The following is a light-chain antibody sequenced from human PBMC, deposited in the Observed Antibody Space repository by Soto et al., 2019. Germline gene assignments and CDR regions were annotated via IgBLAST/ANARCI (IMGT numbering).Light chain of an antibody. CDR2: GAS. CDR3: QQYGSSAPIT. J-gene: IGKJ5*01. V-gene: IGKV3-20*01. CDR1: ESVSSK. Sequence: EIVMTQSPATLSVARGERATLSCRASESVSSKLVWYQKKPGQAPRLLIYGASIRATGIPDRFSGSGSETDFTLTISRLEPEDFALYYCQQYGSSAPITFGQGTRLEIK.